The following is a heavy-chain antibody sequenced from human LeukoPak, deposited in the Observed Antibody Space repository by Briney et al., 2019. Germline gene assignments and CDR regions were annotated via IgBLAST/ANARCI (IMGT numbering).Heavy chain of an antibody. V-gene: IGHV1-24*01. Sequence: GASVTVSCKVSGYTLTDLAMHWVRPAPGQGVEWMGVFDYEAGERIYAQKFQGRVTMTGDTSTDTDDMKLSSLGSDDPAVYFWATASRGYDYVGGSFYGLDVWGKGTTVTVSS. J-gene: IGHJ6*04. D-gene: IGHD3-16*01. CDR3: ATASRGYDYVGGSFYGLDV. CDR1: GYTLTDLA. CDR2: FDYEAGER.